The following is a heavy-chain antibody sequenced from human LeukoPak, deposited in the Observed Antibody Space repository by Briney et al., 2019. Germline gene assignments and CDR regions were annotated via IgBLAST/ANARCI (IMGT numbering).Heavy chain of an antibody. Sequence: GSSVKVSCKASGGTFSSYAISWVRQAPGQGLEWMGGIIPIFGTANYAQKFQGSVTITADESTSTAYMELSSLRSEDTAVYYCARVSAEVSHYYDSSGYYRTWGQGTLVTVSS. J-gene: IGHJ5*02. D-gene: IGHD3-22*01. CDR2: IIPIFGTA. CDR1: GGTFSSYA. V-gene: IGHV1-69*01. CDR3: ARVSAEVSHYYDSSGYYRT.